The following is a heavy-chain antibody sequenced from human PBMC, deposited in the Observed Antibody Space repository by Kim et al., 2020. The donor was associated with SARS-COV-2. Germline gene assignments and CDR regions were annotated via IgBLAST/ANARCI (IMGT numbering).Heavy chain of an antibody. Sequence: YSHPSLKSRVTISVDTSKNQFSLKLSSVTAADTAVYYCARREVRTRAFDIWGQGTMVTVSS. CDR3: ARREVRTRAFDI. D-gene: IGHD2-2*01. V-gene: IGHV4-39*01. J-gene: IGHJ3*02.